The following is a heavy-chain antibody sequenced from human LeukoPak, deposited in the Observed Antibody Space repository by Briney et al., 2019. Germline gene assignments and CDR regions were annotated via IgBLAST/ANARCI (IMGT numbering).Heavy chain of an antibody. Sequence: PGGSLRLSCAASGFTFSSYSMNWVRQAPGKGLEWVSSISSSSSYIYYADSVKGRFTISRDNAKNSLYLQMNSLRAEDTAVYYCARVEREPTRTIDYWGQGTLVTVSS. J-gene: IGHJ4*02. CDR2: ISSSSSYI. CDR1: GFTFSSYS. D-gene: IGHD1-26*01. CDR3: ARVEREPTRTIDY. V-gene: IGHV3-21*01.